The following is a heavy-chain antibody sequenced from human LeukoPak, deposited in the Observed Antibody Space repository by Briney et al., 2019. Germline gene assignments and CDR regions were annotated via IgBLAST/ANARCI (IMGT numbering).Heavy chain of an antibody. CDR1: GYTFTSCD. CDR2: MNPNSGNT. V-gene: IGHV1-8*01. J-gene: IGHJ4*02. CDR3: ARGETEGYDFWSGYYSVLDPFDY. D-gene: IGHD3-3*01. Sequence: ASVKVSCKASGYTFTSCDINWVRQATGQGLEWMGWMNPNSGNTGYAQKFQGRVTMTSNTSISTAYMELSSLRSEDTAVYYCARGETEGYDFWSGYYSVLDPFDYWGQGTLVTVSS.